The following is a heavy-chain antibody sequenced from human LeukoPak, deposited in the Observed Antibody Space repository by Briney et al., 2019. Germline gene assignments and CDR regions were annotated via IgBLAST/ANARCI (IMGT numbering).Heavy chain of an antibody. V-gene: IGHV4-59*01. J-gene: IGHJ4*02. CDR3: ARASVSLSADY. CDR2: IYNSGGT. Sequence: PSETLSLTCTVSGGSISSYYWSWIRQPPGKGLEWIGYIYNSGGTKYNPSLKSRLTISVDTSKNQFSLNLSSVTAADTAVYYCARASVSLSADYWGQGTLVTVSS. D-gene: IGHD3-3*01. CDR1: GGSISSYY.